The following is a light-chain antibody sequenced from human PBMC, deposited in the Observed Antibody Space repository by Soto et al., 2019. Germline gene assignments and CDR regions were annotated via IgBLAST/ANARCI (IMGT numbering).Light chain of an antibody. V-gene: IGKV3-15*01. CDR3: QQYNNWPPLT. CDR2: GAS. J-gene: IGKJ4*01. Sequence: EIVMTQSPATLSVSPGERATLSCRASQSVSGNLAWYQQKPGQAPRLLIYGASTRATGIPARFSGSGSGTEFTLTISSLHAEDFAVYYGQQYNNWPPLTFGGGTKVEIK. CDR1: QSVSGN.